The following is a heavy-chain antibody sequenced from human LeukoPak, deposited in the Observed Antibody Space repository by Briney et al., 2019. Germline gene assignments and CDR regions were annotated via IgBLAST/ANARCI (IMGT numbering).Heavy chain of an antibody. V-gene: IGHV5-51*01. J-gene: IGHJ4*02. CDR3: ARSSYYDSSGYYPFDY. CDR2: IYPGDSDT. Sequence: NLGESLKISCKGSGYSFTSYWIGWVRQMPGKDLEWMGIIYPGDSDTRYSPSFQGQVTISADKSISTAYLQWSSLKASDTAMYYCARSSYYDSSGYYPFDYWGQGTLVTVSS. D-gene: IGHD3-22*01. CDR1: GYSFTSYW.